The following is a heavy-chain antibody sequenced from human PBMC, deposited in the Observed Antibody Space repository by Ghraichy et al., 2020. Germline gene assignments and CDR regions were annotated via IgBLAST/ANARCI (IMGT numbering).Heavy chain of an antibody. Sequence: GGSLRLSCVASGLIFSYYWMTWVRQAPGKGLEWVANINQDGREKYYVGSVKGRFTISRDNAKSSLYLQMNNLSAEDTAVYYCSAGDTFDIWGRGTMVTVSS. J-gene: IGHJ3*02. CDR3: SAGDTFDI. CDR2: INQDGREK. CDR1: GLIFSYYW. V-gene: IGHV3-7*03. D-gene: IGHD3-10*01.